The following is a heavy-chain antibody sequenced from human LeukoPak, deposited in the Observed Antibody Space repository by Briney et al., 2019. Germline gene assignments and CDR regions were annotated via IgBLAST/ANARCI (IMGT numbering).Heavy chain of an antibody. CDR1: GYTFTGYY. J-gene: IGHJ4*02. CDR3: ARDHRIVGATTPDY. CDR2: INPNSGGT. D-gene: IGHD1-26*01. V-gene: IGHV1-2*02. Sequence: SVKVSCKASGYTFTGYYMHWVRQTPGQGLEWMGWINPNSGGTNYAQKFQGRVTMTRDTSISTAYMELSRLRSDDTAVYYCARDHRIVGATTPDYWGQGTLVTVSS.